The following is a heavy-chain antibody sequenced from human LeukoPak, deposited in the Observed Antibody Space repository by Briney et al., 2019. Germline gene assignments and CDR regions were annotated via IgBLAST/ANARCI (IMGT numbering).Heavy chain of an antibody. V-gene: IGHV4-39*01. J-gene: IGHJ4*02. D-gene: IGHD3-22*01. CDR2: LYYSGNT. CDR1: GDSVSTSNSY. Sequence: SETLSLTCTVSGDSVSTSNSYWGWIRQPPGKGLEWIGSLYYSGNTYYSPSLKSRVTISVDTPRNQLSLRLSSVTAADTAVYYCARHPHYYFDNSARWGQGTLVTVSS. CDR3: ARHPHYYFDNSAR.